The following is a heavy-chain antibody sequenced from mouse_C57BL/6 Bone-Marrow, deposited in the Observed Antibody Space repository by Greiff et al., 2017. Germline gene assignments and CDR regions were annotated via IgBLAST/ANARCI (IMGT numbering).Heavy chain of an antibody. V-gene: IGHV1-55*01. CDR2: IYPGSGST. CDR3: ASGSRYYAMDY. Sequence: VQLQQSGAELVKPGASVTMSCKASGYTFTSYWITWVKQRPGQGLEWIGDIYPGSGSTNYNEKFKSKATLTVDTSSSTAYMQLSSLTSEDSAVYYCASGSRYYAMDYWGQGTSVTVSS. D-gene: IGHD1-1*01. J-gene: IGHJ4*01. CDR1: GYTFTSYW.